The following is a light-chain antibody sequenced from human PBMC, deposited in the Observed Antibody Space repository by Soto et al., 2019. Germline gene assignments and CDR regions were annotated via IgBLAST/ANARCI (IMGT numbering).Light chain of an antibody. J-gene: IGLJ2*01. CDR3: RSYTTSSTLI. V-gene: IGLV2-14*01. Sequence: SALTQPASVSGSPGQSITISCTGTSSDVGGYNYVSWYQQHPGKAPKLMIYDVSNRPSGVSNRFSGSKSGNTASLTISGLQAEDEAAYYCRSYTTSSTLIFGGGTKLTVL. CDR2: DVS. CDR1: SSDVGGYNY.